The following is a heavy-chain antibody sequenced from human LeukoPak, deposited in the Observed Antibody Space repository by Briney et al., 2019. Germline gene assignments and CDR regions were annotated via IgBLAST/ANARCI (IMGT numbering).Heavy chain of an antibody. Sequence: GGSLRLSCAASGFTFSSYWMSWVRQAPGRGLEWVANIKQDGSEKYYVDSVKGRFTISRDNAMNSLYLQMNSLRAEDTAVYYCASLAHIAAAGRTWGQGTLVTVS. J-gene: IGHJ4*02. D-gene: IGHD6-13*01. CDR2: IKQDGSEK. V-gene: IGHV3-7*01. CDR1: GFTFSSYW. CDR3: ASLAHIAAAGRT.